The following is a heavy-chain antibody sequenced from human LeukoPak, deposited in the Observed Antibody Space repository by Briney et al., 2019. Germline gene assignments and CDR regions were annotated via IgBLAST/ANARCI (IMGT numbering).Heavy chain of an antibody. D-gene: IGHD1-1*01. J-gene: IGHJ6*04. CDR2: IYWDDDK. CDR1: GFSLSTSGVG. CDR3: AHRERSRAYHGMDV. Sequence: SGPTLVKPTQTLTLTCTFSGFSLSTSGVGVGWIRQPPGKALEWLALIYWDDDKRYSPSLKSRLTITKDTSKNQVVLTMTNMDPVDTATYYCAHRERSRAYHGMDVWGKGTTVTVSP. V-gene: IGHV2-5*02.